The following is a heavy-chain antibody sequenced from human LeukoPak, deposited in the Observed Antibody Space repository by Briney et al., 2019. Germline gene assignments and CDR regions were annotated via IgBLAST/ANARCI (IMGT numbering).Heavy chain of an antibody. CDR1: GYTFTSYG. V-gene: IGHV1-18*01. Sequence: GASVKVSCKASGYTFTSYGISRLRQAPGQRLEWMGWIRVHNGNTESAQNFQGRVTLTTDTTTSTAYMELRSLSSDDTAVYFCARGSGAFYWSFDIWGRGTLVTVSS. CDR3: ARGSGAFYWSFDI. J-gene: IGHJ2*01. CDR2: IRVHNGNT. D-gene: IGHD2-8*02.